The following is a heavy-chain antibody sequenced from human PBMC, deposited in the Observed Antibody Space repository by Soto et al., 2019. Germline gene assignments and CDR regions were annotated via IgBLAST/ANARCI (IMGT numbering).Heavy chain of an antibody. V-gene: IGHV3-7*03. J-gene: IGHJ4*02. D-gene: IGHD1-20*01. CDR1: GFTFSNYW. CDR2: IRQDGNEK. CDR3: ARITGTRYYFDY. Sequence: GGSLRLSCAASGFTFSNYWMTWVRQSPGQGLEWLANIRQDGNEKYYADSVKGRFTNSRDNAKNSLYLQMTNMDPVDTATYYCARITGTRYYFDYWGQGTVVTVSS.